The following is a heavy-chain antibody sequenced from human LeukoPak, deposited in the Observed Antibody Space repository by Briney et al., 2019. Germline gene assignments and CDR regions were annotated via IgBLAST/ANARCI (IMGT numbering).Heavy chain of an antibody. CDR1: DDSITIYY. Sequence: SETLSLTCTVSDDSITIYYWTWIRQPPGKGLEWIGEINHSGSTNYNPSLKSRVTISVDTSKNQFSLKLSSVTAADTAVYYCARDYDTAMVTRGGDFDYWGQGTLVTVSS. CDR3: ARDYDTAMVTRGGDFDY. V-gene: IGHV4-34*01. CDR2: INHSGST. J-gene: IGHJ4*02. D-gene: IGHD5-18*01.